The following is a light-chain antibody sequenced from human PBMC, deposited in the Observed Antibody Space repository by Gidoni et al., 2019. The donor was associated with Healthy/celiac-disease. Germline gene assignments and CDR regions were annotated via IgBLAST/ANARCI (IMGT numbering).Light chain of an antibody. Sequence: QSVLTPPPSVSAAPGQRVTISCTGSSSNIGAGYDLHWYKQLPGTAPKLLISGNSNRPSGVPDRVSGSKSGTSASLAITGLQAEDEADYYCQSYDSSLSGSVFGGGTQLTVL. CDR1: SSNIGAGYD. J-gene: IGLJ7*01. V-gene: IGLV1-40*01. CDR3: QSYDSSLSGSV. CDR2: GNS.